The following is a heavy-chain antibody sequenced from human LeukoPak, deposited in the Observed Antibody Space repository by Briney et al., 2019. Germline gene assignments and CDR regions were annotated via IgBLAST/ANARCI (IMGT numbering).Heavy chain of an antibody. V-gene: IGHV4-59*01. CDR2: IYYSGNT. CDR3: ARRTPMTTVATSTFDY. CDR1: GGSISSYY. D-gene: IGHD4-17*01. J-gene: IGHJ4*02. Sequence: SETLSLTCTVSGGSISSYYWSWIRQPPGKGLEWIGYIYYSGNTNYNPSLKSRVTISVDTSKNQFSLKLSSVTAADTAVYYCARRTPMTTVATSTFDYWGQGTLVTVSS.